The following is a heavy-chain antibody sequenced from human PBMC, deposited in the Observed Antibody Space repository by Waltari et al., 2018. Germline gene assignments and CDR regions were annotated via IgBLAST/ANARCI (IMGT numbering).Heavy chain of an antibody. Sequence: QLQLQASGPGLVKPSETLSPTCSVSVVSITTNRHYWGWIRHPPGPGREWIGTISYNGATYGSPFLSGRGAIFRDTSKNQLSLKVGSVTAADTACYYGATYIGDALGTAAFDVWGQGTMVTVSS. CDR2: ISYNGAT. CDR1: VVSITTNRHY. CDR3: ATYIGDALGTAAFDV. V-gene: IGHV4-39*01. J-gene: IGHJ3*01. D-gene: IGHD5-12*01.